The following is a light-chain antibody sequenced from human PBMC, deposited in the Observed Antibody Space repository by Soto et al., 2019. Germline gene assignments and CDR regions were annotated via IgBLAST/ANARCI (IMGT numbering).Light chain of an antibody. Sequence: EIVLTQSPATLSLSPGERATLSCRASQSVSSYLACYQQKPGQAPRLLLYDASNRATGIPARFSGSGSGTEFTLTISSLEPEDFAIYYCQQRSKWPLTFGGETKVEIK. CDR1: QSVSSY. CDR2: DAS. V-gene: IGKV3-11*01. CDR3: QQRSKWPLT. J-gene: IGKJ4*02.